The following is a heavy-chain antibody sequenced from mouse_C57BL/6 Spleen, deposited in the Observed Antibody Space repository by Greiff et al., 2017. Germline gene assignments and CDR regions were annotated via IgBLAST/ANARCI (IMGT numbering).Heavy chain of an antibody. J-gene: IGHJ1*03. V-gene: IGHV5-17*01. CDR2: ISSGSSTI. CDR3: ARDGYYSDWYFDV. CDR1: GFTFSDYG. D-gene: IGHD2-3*01. Sequence: EVQLVESGGGLVKPGGSLKLSCAASGFTFSDYGMHWVRQAPEKGLEWVAYISSGSSTIYYADTVKGRFTISSDNAKNTLFLQMTSLRSEDTAMYYCARDGYYSDWYFDVWGTGTTVTVSS.